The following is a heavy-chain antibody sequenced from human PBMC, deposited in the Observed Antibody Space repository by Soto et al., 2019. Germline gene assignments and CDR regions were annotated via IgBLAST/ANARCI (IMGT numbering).Heavy chain of an antibody. Sequence: PGGSLRLSCAASGFTFSSYGMHWVRQAPGKGLEWVAVISYDGSNKYYADSVKGRFTISRDNSKNTLYLQMNSLRAEDTAVYYCAKPGRGSSWFKKWGYYYGMDVWGQGTTVTVSS. V-gene: IGHV3-30*18. CDR1: GFTFSSYG. CDR2: ISYDGSNK. J-gene: IGHJ6*02. D-gene: IGHD6-13*01. CDR3: AKPGRGSSWFKKWGYYYGMDV.